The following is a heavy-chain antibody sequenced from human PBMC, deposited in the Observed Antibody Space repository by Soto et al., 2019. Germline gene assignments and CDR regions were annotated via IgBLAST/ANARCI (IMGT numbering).Heavy chain of an antibody. CDR2: IKCKTDGGTT. J-gene: IGHJ4*02. V-gene: IGHV3-15*01. Sequence: GGSLRLSCAASGFTFSNAWMSWVRQAPGKGLEWVGRIKCKTDGGTTDYAAPVKGRFTISRDDSKNTQYLQMNSLKTEDTAVYYSTVPGVAPYYFHYWGQGTLVTVSS. D-gene: IGHD2-15*01. CDR3: TVPGVAPYYFHY. CDR1: GFTFSNAW.